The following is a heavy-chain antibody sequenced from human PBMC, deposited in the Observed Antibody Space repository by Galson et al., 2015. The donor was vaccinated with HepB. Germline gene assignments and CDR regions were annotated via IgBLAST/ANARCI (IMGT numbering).Heavy chain of an antibody. Sequence: SLRLSCAASGFTFSNYYMSWIRQAPGKGLEWVSYITNSGTTIYYADSVKGRFTISRDNAKNSLFLHMNSLRAEDTAVYYCAREWVVIPPIGLDVWGHGTTVTVSS. V-gene: IGHV3-11*01. J-gene: IGHJ6*02. D-gene: IGHD3-22*01. CDR2: ITNSGTTI. CDR3: AREWVVIPPIGLDV. CDR1: GFTFSNYY.